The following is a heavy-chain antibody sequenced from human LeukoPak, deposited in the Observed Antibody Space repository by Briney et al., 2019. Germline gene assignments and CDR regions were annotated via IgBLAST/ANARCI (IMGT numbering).Heavy chain of an antibody. CDR3: ARSSILEWLPYYYYYMDV. D-gene: IGHD3-3*01. CDR2: ISSSSSYI. CDR1: GFTFSSYS. Sequence: PGGSLRLSCGASGFTFSSYSMNWVRQAPGKGLEWVSSISSSSSYIYYADSVKGRFTISRDNAKNSLYLQMNSLRAEDTAVYYCARSSILEWLPYYYYYMDVWGKGTTVTVSS. V-gene: IGHV3-21*01. J-gene: IGHJ6*03.